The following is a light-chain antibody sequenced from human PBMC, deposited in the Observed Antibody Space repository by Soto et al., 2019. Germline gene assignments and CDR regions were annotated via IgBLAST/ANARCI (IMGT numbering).Light chain of an antibody. CDR1: QGTSSY. V-gene: IGKV1-9*01. Sequence: DIQLTQSPSFLSASVGDRVTITCRASQGTSSYLAWFQQKPGRAPKLLIYGASTLQSGVPARFIGSGSGTDFTLTISNLQPEDFATYYCQQYKTFSWTFGQGTKVDIK. J-gene: IGKJ1*01. CDR2: GAS. CDR3: QQYKTFSWT.